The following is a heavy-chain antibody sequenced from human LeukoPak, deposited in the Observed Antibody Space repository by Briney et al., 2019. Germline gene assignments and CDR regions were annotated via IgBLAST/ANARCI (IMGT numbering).Heavy chain of an antibody. V-gene: IGHV3-30-3*01. J-gene: IGHJ4*02. CDR3: ARDTGYYGSGTQGY. CDR2: ISYDGSNK. D-gene: IGHD3-10*01. CDR1: GFTFSSYA. Sequence: GRSLRLSCAASGFTFSSYAMHWVRQAPGKGLEWAAVISYDGSNKYYADSVKGRFTISRDNSKNTLYLQMNSLRAEDTAVYYCARDTGYYGSGTQGYWGQGTLVTVSS.